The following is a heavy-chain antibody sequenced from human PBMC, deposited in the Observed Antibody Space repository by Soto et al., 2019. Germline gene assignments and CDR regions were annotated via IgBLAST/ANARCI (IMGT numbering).Heavy chain of an antibody. V-gene: IGHV1-69*13. CDR3: ARVLRSVVVAATAYNWFDP. D-gene: IGHD2-15*01. CDR1: GGSFGSYA. J-gene: IGHJ5*02. CDR2: IIPIFGTA. Sequence: GASVKVSCKASGGSFGSYAISWVRQAPGQGLEWMGGIIPIFGTANYAQKFQGRVTITADESTSTAYMELSSLRSEDTAVYYCARVLRSVVVAATAYNWFDPWGQGTLVTVSS.